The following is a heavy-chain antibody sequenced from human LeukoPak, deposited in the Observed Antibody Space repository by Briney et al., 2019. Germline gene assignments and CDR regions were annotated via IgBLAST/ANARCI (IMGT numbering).Heavy chain of an antibody. CDR1: GFTFSSYE. CDR2: IKSKTDGGTT. Sequence: GGSLRLSCAASGFTFSSYEMNWVRQAPGKGLEWVGRIKSKTDGGTTDYAAPVKGRFTVSRDDSKNTLYLQMNSLKTEDTAVYYCTTDGDTTVTSFDYWGQGTLVTVSS. J-gene: IGHJ4*02. CDR3: TTDGDTTVTSFDY. D-gene: IGHD4-17*01. V-gene: IGHV3-15*01.